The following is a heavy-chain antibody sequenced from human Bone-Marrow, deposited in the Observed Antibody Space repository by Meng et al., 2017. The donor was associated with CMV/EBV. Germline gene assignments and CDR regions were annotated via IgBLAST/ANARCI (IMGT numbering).Heavy chain of an antibody. V-gene: IGHV1-46*01. CDR2: INPSGGST. J-gene: IGHJ4*02. Sequence: ASVKVSCKASGYTFTSYGISWVRQAPGQGLEWMGIINPSGGSTSYAQKFQGRVTMTRDTSTSTVYMELSSLRSEDTAVYYCARGAVRGVIPDYWGQGTLVTVSS. D-gene: IGHD3-10*01. CDR3: ARGAVRGVIPDY. CDR1: GYTFTSYG.